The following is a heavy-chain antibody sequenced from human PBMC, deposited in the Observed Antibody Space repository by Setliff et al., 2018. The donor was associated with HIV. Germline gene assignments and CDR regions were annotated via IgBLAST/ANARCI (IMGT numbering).Heavy chain of an antibody. D-gene: IGHD6-13*01. V-gene: IGHV4-61*02. J-gene: IGHJ4*02. Sequence: PSETLSLTCAVSGDSISSSSYYWSWIRQPAGKGLEWIGRIYTSGSTKYNPSLKSRVTISVDTSKNQLSLKVSSVTAADTAVYYCARVARGGHSSRWYYFDYWGQGTLVTVSS. CDR1: GDSISSSSYY. CDR2: IYTSGST. CDR3: ARVARGGHSSRWYYFDY.